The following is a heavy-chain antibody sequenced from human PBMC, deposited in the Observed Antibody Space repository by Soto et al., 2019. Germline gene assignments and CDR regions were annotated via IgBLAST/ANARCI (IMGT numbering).Heavy chain of an antibody. J-gene: IGHJ4*02. Sequence: QVQLVQSGAEVKKPGSSVKVSCKASGGTFSSYTISWVRQAPGQGLEWMGRIIPILGIANYAQKFQGRVTITXXKXTXXAYMELSSLRSEDTAVYYCARDLYEDSSGYYYVGYWGQGTLVTVSS. D-gene: IGHD3-22*01. CDR3: ARDLYEDSSGYYYVGY. CDR2: IIPILGIA. V-gene: IGHV1-69*08. CDR1: GGTFSSYT.